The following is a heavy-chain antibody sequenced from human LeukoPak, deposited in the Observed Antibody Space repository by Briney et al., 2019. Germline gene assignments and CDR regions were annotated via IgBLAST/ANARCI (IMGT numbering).Heavy chain of an antibody. CDR3: ARGGSFYDSSGSRGAFDI. V-gene: IGHV4-31*03. CDR1: GGSISSGGYY. Sequence: SETLSLTCTVSGGSISSGGYYWCWIRQHPGKGLGWIGYIYYSGSTYYNPSLRSRVTISVDTSKNQFSLKLSSVTAADTAVYYCARGGSFYDSSGSRGAFDIWGQGTMVIVSS. CDR2: IYYSGST. D-gene: IGHD3-22*01. J-gene: IGHJ3*02.